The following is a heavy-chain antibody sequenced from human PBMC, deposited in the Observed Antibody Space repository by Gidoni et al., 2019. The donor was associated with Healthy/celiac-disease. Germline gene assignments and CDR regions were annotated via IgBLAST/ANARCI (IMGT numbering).Heavy chain of an antibody. Sequence: QVQLQESGPGLVKPSQTLSLTCTVSGGSISSGDYYWSWIRQPPGKGLEWIGYIYYSGSTYYNPSLKSRVTISVDTSKNQFSLKLSSVTAADTAVYYCARDGGYCGGDCYAFDIWGQGTMVTVSS. CDR3: ARDGGYCGGDCYAFDI. D-gene: IGHD2-21*02. V-gene: IGHV4-30-4*01. J-gene: IGHJ3*02. CDR1: GGSISSGDYY. CDR2: IYYSGST.